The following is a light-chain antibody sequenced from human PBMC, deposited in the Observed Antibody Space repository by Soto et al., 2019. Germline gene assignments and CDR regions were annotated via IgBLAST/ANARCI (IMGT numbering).Light chain of an antibody. Sequence: DIVLTQSPATLSSSAGDRATLSCRASQSLNSSRLAWYQQKPGQAPRLLIHNASSRATGISDRFTGSGSGTEFTLTISSLQSEDFAVYYCQQYNNWPRTFGQGTKVDIK. CDR1: QSLNSS. CDR3: QQYNNWPRT. CDR2: NAS. V-gene: IGKV3D-15*01. J-gene: IGKJ1*01.